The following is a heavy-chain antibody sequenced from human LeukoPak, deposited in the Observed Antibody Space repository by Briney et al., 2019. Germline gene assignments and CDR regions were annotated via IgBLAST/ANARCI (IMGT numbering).Heavy chain of an antibody. CDR1: GGTFISYT. D-gene: IGHD2-21*01. J-gene: IGHJ3*02. V-gene: IGHV1-69*13. CDR3: ARGWQLGGDLGDAFDI. Sequence: ASVKVSCKTSGGTFISYTITWVRQAPGQGLEWMGGIIPIFGTANYAQKFQGRVTITADESTSTAYMELSSLRSEDTAVYYCARGWQLGGDLGDAFDIWGQGTMVTVSS. CDR2: IIPIFGTA.